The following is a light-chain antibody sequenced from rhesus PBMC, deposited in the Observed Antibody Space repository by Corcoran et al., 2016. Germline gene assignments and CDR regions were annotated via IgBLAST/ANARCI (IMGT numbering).Light chain of an antibody. CDR2: GAS. Sequence: EIVMTQSPATLALSPGERATLSCRASQSVSSYLAWYQPKPGPAPRLPIYGASSRATGIPDRFSGSGSGTEFTLTISSLEPEDVGVYFCLQSSNWPYSFGQGTKVEIK. CDR3: LQSSNWPYS. CDR1: QSVSSY. V-gene: IGKV3-24*04. J-gene: IGKJ2*01.